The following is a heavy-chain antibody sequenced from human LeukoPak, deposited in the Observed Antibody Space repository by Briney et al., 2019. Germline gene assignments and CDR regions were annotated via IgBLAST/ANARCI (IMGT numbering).Heavy chain of an antibody. Sequence: GGSLRLSCTASGFTFSSYSMNWVRQAPGKGLEWVSSISSSSSYIYYADSVKGRFTISRDNAKNSLYLQMNSLRAEDTAVYYCARDRYYYDSSGFDYWGQGTLVTVSS. CDR1: GFTFSSYS. J-gene: IGHJ4*02. D-gene: IGHD3-22*01. V-gene: IGHV3-21*01. CDR2: ISSSSSYI. CDR3: ARDRYYYDSSGFDY.